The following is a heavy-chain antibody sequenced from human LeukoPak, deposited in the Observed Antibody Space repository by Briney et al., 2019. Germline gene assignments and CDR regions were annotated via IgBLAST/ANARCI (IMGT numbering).Heavy chain of an antibody. D-gene: IGHD3-22*01. J-gene: IGHJ4*02. CDR3: ARAWTYYDSSGYFY. Sequence: ASVKVSCKASGYTFTGYYMHWVRQAPGQGLEWMGWINPNSGGTNYAQKFQGRVTMTRDTSISTAYMEPSRLRSDDTAVYYCARAWTYYDSSGYFYWGQGTLVTVSS. V-gene: IGHV1-2*02. CDR1: GYTFTGYY. CDR2: INPNSGGT.